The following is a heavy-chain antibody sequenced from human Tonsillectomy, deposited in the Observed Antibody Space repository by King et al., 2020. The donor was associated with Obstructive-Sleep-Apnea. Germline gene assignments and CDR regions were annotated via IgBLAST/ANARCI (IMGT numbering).Heavy chain of an antibody. Sequence: VQLVESGGGLVQSGGSLRLSCAASGFTFSSNWMNWVRQAPGKGLEWVGNIKQDGSESYYVDSVKGRFTIARDNAKNSLYLQMNSLRAEDTAVYYCAFGSGSYSINYWGQGTLVTVSS. CDR3: AFGSGSYSINY. CDR1: GFTFSSNW. D-gene: IGHD3-10*01. J-gene: IGHJ4*02. V-gene: IGHV3-7*01. CDR2: IKQDGSES.